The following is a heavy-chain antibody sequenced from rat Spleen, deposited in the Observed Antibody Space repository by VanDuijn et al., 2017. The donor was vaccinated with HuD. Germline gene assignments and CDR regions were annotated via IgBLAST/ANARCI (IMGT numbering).Heavy chain of an antibody. D-gene: IGHD1-2*01. CDR1: GFTFSDYY. CDR2: ISYEGSSN. J-gene: IGHJ1*01. V-gene: IGHV5-22*01. Sequence: EVQLVESGGGLVQPGRSMKLSCAASGFTFSDYYMAWVRQAPKKGLEWVASISYEGSSNYYGDSVKGRFTISRDNAKSTLYLQMNSLRSEDTATYYCARHNYSTWDWYFDFWGPGTMVTVSS. CDR3: ARHNYSTWDWYFDF.